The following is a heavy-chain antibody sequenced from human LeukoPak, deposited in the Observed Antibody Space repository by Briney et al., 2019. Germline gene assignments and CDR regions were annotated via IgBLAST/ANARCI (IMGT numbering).Heavy chain of an antibody. CDR1: GFTFSSYE. D-gene: IGHD3-10*01. CDR2: ITSSGRII. CDR3: ASTGGYGSGTYDYYYFGMDV. V-gene: IGHV3-48*03. Sequence: ETGGSLRLSCAASGFTFSSYEMNWVRQAPGKGLEWVAYITSSGRIIYYADSVKGRLAISRDNAKNSLYLQMNSLRAEDTAVYYCASTGGYGSGTYDYYYFGMDVWGQGTTVTVSS. J-gene: IGHJ6*02.